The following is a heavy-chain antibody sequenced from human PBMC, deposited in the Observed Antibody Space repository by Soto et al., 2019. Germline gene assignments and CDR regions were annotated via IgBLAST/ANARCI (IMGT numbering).Heavy chain of an antibody. CDR2: ISAYNGNT. CDR1: GYTFTSYG. V-gene: IGHV1-18*01. J-gene: IGHJ4*02. D-gene: IGHD5-18*01. CDR3: ARDQAMAQFDY. Sequence: GASVKVSCKASGYTFTSYGISWVRQAPGQGLEWMGWISAYNGNTKYAQNLQGRVTMTTDTSTSTAYVELRSLRSDDTAVYYCARDQAMAQFDYWGQGTLVTVSS.